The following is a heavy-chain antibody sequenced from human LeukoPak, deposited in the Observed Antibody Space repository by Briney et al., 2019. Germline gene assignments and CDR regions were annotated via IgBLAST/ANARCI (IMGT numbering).Heavy chain of an antibody. Sequence: SETLSLTCTVSGGSISSNYWSWIRQPAGKGLEWVGRIYSSGGTNYNPSLKSRVTMSVDTSRNQFSLKLTSVDAADTAVYYCARGPTVRDRNVFDIWGQGTMVTVSS. CDR3: ARGPTVRDRNVFDI. D-gene: IGHD3-10*01. J-gene: IGHJ3*02. CDR1: GGSISSNY. V-gene: IGHV4-4*07. CDR2: IYSSGGT.